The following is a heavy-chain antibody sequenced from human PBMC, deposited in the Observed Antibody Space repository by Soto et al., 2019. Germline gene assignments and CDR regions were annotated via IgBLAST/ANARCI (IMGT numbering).Heavy chain of an antibody. Sequence: XGSLRLSCAAAGFTFSSYSMNWVRQAPGKGLEWVSSISSSSSYIYYADSVKGRFTISRDNAKNSLYLQMNSLRAEDTAVYYCARDLLIVPAAIDYWGQGNLVTVSS. CDR1: GFTFSSYS. J-gene: IGHJ4*02. D-gene: IGHD2-2*01. CDR2: ISSSSSYI. V-gene: IGHV3-21*01. CDR3: ARDLLIVPAAIDY.